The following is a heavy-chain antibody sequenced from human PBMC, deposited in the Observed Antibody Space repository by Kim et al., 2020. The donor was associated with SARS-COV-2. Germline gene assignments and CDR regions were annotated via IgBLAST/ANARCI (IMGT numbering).Heavy chain of an antibody. Sequence: ASVKVSCKASGYTFTSYDINWVRQATGQGLEWMGWMNPNSGNTGYAQKFQGRVTMTRNTSISTAYMELSSLRSEDTAVYYCARDPLNYDIFLYGMDVWGQGTTVTVSS. V-gene: IGHV1-8*01. CDR2: MNPNSGNT. CDR1: GYTFTSYD. J-gene: IGHJ6*02. D-gene: IGHD3-9*01. CDR3: ARDPLNYDIFLYGMDV.